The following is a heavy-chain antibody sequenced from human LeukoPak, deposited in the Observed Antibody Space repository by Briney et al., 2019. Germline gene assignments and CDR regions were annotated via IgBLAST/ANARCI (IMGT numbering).Heavy chain of an antibody. J-gene: IGHJ5*02. Sequence: SETLSLTCTVSGGSISSSSYYWGWIRQPPGKGLEWIGSIYYSGSTYYNPSLKSRVTISVDTSKNQFTLKLSSVTAADTAVYYCARSWQRSGYLNWFDPWGQGTLVTVSS. CDR3: ARSWQRSGYLNWFDP. V-gene: IGHV4-39*01. CDR2: IYYSGST. CDR1: GGSISSSSYY. D-gene: IGHD3-22*01.